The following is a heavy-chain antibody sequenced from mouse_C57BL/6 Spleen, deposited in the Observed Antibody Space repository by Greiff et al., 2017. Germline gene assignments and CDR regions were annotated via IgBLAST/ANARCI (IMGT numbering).Heavy chain of an antibody. CDR1: GYTFTSYW. CDR3: ARRSSYGYFDF. V-gene: IGHV1-52*01. J-gene: IGHJ1*03. CDR2: IDPSDSET. Sequence: VQLQQPGAELVRPGSSVKLSCKASGYTFTSYWMHWVKQRPIKGLEWIGNIDPSDSETHYNQKFKDKATLTVDKSSITAYMQLSSLTSEDSAVYYCARRSSYGYFDFWGTGTTVTVSS. D-gene: IGHD1-1*01.